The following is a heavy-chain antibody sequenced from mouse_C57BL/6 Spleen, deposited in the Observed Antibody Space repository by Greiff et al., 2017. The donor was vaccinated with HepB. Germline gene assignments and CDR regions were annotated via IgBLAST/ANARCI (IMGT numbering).Heavy chain of an antibody. D-gene: IGHD1-1*01. CDR3: ARVNYYGLDY. Sequence: EVMLVESEGGLVQPGSSMKLSCTASGFTFSDYYMAWVRQVPEKGLEWVANINYDGSSTYYLDSLNSRFIISRDNAKNILYLQMSSLKSEDTATYYCARVNYYGLDYWGQGTTLTVSS. CDR1: GFTFSDYY. J-gene: IGHJ2*01. V-gene: IGHV5-16*01. CDR2: INYDGSST.